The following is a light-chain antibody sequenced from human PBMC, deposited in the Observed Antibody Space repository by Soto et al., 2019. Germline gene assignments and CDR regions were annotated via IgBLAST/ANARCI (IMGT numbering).Light chain of an antibody. Sequence: QSVLTQPPSVSGAPGQRVTISCTGSSSNIGAGYDVHWYQQLPGTAPKLLMYGNSNRPSGVPDRFSGSKSGTSASLAITGLQAEDEADYYCQSYDSSLSVNWVFGGGTKVTVL. CDR3: QSYDSSLSVNWV. J-gene: IGLJ3*02. V-gene: IGLV1-40*01. CDR1: SSNIGAGYD. CDR2: GNS.